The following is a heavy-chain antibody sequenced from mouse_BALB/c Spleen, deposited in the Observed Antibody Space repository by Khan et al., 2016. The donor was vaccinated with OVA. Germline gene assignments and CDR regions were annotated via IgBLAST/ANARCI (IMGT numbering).Heavy chain of an antibody. CDR2: INPSNGRT. V-gene: IGHV1S81*02. J-gene: IGHJ3*01. CDR3: AREATGAWFAY. CDR1: GYTFTSYW. D-gene: IGHD1-1*01. Sequence: QIQLVQSGAELVKPGASVKLSCKASGYTFTSYWMHWVKQRPGQGLEWIGEINPSNGRTNYNEKFKSKATLTVDKSSSTAYMQLSSLTSEDSAVYYCAREATGAWFAYWGQGTLVTVSA.